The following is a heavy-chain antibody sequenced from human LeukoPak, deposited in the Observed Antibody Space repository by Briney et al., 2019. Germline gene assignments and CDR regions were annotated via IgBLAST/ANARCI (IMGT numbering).Heavy chain of an antibody. J-gene: IGHJ4*02. V-gene: IGHV1-18*01. CDR2: ISAYNGNT. CDR3: ARTVMTAMTNFDY. Sequence: ASVKVSCKASGYTFTSYGISWVRQAPGQGLEWMGWISAYNGNTNYAQKFQGRVTMATDTSTSTAYMDLRSLRPDDTAVYYCARTVMTAMTNFDYWGQGTLVTVSS. CDR1: GYTFTSYG. D-gene: IGHD4-17*01.